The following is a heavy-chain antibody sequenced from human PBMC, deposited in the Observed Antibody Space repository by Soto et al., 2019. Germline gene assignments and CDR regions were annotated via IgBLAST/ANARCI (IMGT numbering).Heavy chain of an antibody. CDR3: ARVIWSGYLTSDY. V-gene: IGHV3-48*02. Sequence: GGSLRLSCVVSGFTFSTSRMNWVRQAPGKGLEWVSYISSSSNTIYADSVKGRFTISRDNAKNSLYLQMNSLRDEDTAVYYCARVIWSGYLTSDYWGQGTLVTVSS. J-gene: IGHJ4*02. D-gene: IGHD3-3*01. CDR2: ISSSSNTI. CDR1: GFTFSTSR.